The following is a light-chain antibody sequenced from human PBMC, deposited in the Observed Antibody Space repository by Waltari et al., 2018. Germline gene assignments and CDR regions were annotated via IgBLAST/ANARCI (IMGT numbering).Light chain of an antibody. CDR1: HVGSKD. V-gene: IGLV3-21*02. J-gene: IGLJ3*02. CDR3: QVWDSSSDHWV. CDR2: DDA. Sequence: SYVLTQPPSVSVAPGQTATITWGGEHVGSKDLNWYQQRPGQAPVVVIYDDADRPLTIPERFSGSNSGNTATLTITRVEVGDEADFYCQVWDSSSDHWVFGGGTKLTVL.